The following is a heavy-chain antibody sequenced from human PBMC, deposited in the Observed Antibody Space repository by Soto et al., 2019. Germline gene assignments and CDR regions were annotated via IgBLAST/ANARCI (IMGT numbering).Heavy chain of an antibody. CDR2: IYYSGST. D-gene: IGHD4-17*01. CDR1: GGSISSYY. V-gene: IGHV4-59*12. J-gene: IGHJ4*02. CDR3: ASSDYGDYLAIDY. Sequence: SETLSLTCTVSGGSISSYYWSWIRQPPGKGLEWIGYIYYSGSTNYNPSLKSRVTISVDTSKNQFSLKLSSVTAADTAVYYCASSDYGDYLAIDYWGQGTLVTVSS.